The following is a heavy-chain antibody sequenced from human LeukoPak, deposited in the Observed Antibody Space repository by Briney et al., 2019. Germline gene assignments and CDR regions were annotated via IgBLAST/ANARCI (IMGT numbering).Heavy chain of an antibody. J-gene: IGHJ4*02. Sequence: QPGGSLRLSCAASGFTFSSYEMNWVRQAPGKGLEWVSYITTSGRTIYYADSVKGRFTISRDNAKNSLHLQMNSLRAEDTAVYYCARGEDYGTNSFDYWGQGTLVTVSS. CDR3: ARGEDYGTNSFDY. V-gene: IGHV3-48*03. CDR1: GFTFSSYE. CDR2: ITTSGRTI. D-gene: IGHD4-17*01.